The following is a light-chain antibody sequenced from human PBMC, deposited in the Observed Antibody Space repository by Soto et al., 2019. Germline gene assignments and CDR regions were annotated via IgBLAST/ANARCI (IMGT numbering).Light chain of an antibody. V-gene: IGKV3-11*01. CDR3: QQSHNWPRT. J-gene: IGKJ1*01. CDR2: EAS. Sequence: ETVLTQSPGTLSLSPGERATLSCRASRSVTTFLAWYQQRPGQAPRLLISEASNRAAGIPARFSGSGSGTDFTLTISSLEPEDFAVYYCQQSHNWPRTFGQGTKVEIK. CDR1: RSVTTF.